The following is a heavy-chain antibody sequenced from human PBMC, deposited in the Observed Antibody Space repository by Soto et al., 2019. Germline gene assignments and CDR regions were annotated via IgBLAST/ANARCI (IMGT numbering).Heavy chain of an antibody. CDR2: ISYDGSNK. D-gene: IGHD3-22*01. Sequence: GGSLRLSCAASGFTFSSYAMLWVRQAPGKGLEWVAVISYDGSNKYYADSVKGRFTISRDNSKNTLYLQMNSLRAEDTAVYYCAGYYYDSSGYYIDYCGHGT. V-gene: IGHV3-30-3*01. CDR3: AGYYYDSSGYYIDY. J-gene: IGHJ4*01. CDR1: GFTFSSYA.